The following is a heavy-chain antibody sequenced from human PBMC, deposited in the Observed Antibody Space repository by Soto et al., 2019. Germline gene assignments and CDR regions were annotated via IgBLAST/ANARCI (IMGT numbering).Heavy chain of an antibody. V-gene: IGHV3-7*05. CDR3: ARASY. CDR1: GFSFSSHW. Sequence: GGSLRLSCAASGFSFSSHWMSWVRQAPGKGLEWVANIKGDGGEEDFVDSVKGRFTISRDNAKNSLDLQMNSLSVDDTAMYYCARASYWGQGSLVTVSS. CDR2: IKGDGGEE. J-gene: IGHJ4*02.